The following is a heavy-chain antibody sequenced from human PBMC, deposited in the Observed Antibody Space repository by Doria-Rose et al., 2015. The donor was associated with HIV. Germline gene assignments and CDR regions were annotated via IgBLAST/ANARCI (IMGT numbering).Heavy chain of an antibody. D-gene: IGHD6-13*01. CDR2: IFSDDER. CDR1: GVSLSSPGMG. V-gene: IGHV2-26*01. CDR3: ARIKSSRWYHKYYLDF. J-gene: IGHJ4*02. Sequence: QVTLKESGPVLVKPTETLTLTCTVSGVSLSSPGMGVSWIRQPPGKALEWLANIFSDDERSYKTSLKSRLTIYRCTSISQVVLTMTDMDPVDTATYYCARIKSSRWYHKYYLDFWGQGTLVIVSS.